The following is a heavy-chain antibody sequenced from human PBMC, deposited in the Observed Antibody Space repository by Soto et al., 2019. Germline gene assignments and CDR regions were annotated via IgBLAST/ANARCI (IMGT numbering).Heavy chain of an antibody. CDR1: GGSISSGPYY. Sequence: QVQLQESGPGLVKPSQTLSLTCTVSGGSISSGPYYWSWVRQHPGKGLEWIGNIYYSGSTYYNPSLKSRVTISVDTSKNQFSLKLTSVIAADTAVYYCARHSAMIVEHWYFDLWGRGTLVTVSS. CDR2: IYYSGST. J-gene: IGHJ2*01. V-gene: IGHV4-31*03. CDR3: ARHSAMIVEHWYFDL. D-gene: IGHD3-22*01.